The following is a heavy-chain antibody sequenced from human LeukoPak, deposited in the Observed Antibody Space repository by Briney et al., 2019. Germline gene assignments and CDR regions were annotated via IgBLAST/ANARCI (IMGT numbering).Heavy chain of an antibody. Sequence: GGSLRLSCAASGFTVSSNYMSWVRQAPGKGLEGVSVIYSGISTYYADSVKGRFTISRDNSKNTLYLQMNSLRAEDTAVYYCARSKTVAGTIDYWGQGTLVTVSS. V-gene: IGHV3-53*01. J-gene: IGHJ4*02. CDR3: ARSKTVAGTIDY. CDR2: IYSGIST. CDR1: GFTVSSNY. D-gene: IGHD6-19*01.